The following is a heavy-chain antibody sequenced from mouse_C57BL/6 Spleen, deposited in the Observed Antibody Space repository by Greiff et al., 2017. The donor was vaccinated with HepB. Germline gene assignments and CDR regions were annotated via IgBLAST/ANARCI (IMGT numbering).Heavy chain of an antibody. V-gene: IGHV1-69*01. CDR2: IDPSDSYT. CDR1: GYTFTSYW. CDR3: ASPFITTVAWYFDV. D-gene: IGHD1-1*01. Sequence: VQLQQPGAELVMPGASVKLSCKASGYTFTSYWMHWVKQRPGQGLEWIGEIDPSDSYTNYNQKFKGKSTLTVDKSSSTAYMQLSSLTSEDSAVYYCASPFITTVAWYFDVWGTGTTVTVSS. J-gene: IGHJ1*03.